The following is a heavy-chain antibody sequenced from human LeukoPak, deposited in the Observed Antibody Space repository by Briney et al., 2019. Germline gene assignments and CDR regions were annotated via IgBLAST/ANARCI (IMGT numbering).Heavy chain of an antibody. Sequence: GASVKVSCKASGYTFTSYGISWVRQAPGQGLEWMGWISAYNGNTNYAQKLQGRVTMTTDTSTSTAYMELRSLRSEDTAVYYCARGRRGLSGSYYAFDIWGQGTMVTVSS. CDR1: GYTFTSYG. CDR3: ARGRRGLSGSYYAFDI. D-gene: IGHD1-26*01. CDR2: ISAYNGNT. J-gene: IGHJ3*02. V-gene: IGHV1-18*01.